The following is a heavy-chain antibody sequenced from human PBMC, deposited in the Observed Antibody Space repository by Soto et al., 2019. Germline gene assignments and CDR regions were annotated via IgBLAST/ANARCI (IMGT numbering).Heavy chain of an antibody. J-gene: IGHJ5*02. Sequence: SQTLSLTCAISGDSVSINTASWNLIRQSPSRGLEWLGRTYFRSKWYNDYAASVKSRIIINPDTSNNQFSLQLNSVTPEDTAVYFCAKGDNLGPKTGYAFDPWGQGIMVTVS. CDR2: TYFRSKWYN. V-gene: IGHV6-1*01. CDR1: GDSVSINTAS. CDR3: AKGDNLGPKTGYAFDP. D-gene: IGHD5-12*01.